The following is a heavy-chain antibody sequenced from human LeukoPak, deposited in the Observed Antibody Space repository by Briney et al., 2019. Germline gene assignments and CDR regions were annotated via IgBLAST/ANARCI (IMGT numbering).Heavy chain of an antibody. D-gene: IGHD6-19*01. CDR1: GYTFTGYY. CDR2: INPNSGGT. CDR3: AREGERWLTRGDWFDP. J-gene: IGHJ5*02. V-gene: IGHV1-2*02. Sequence: AASVKVSCKASGYTFTGYYMHWVRQAPGQGLEWMGWINPNSGGTNYAQKFQGRVTMTRDTSISTAYMELSRLRSDDTAVYYCAREGERWLTRGDWFDPWGQGTLVTVSS.